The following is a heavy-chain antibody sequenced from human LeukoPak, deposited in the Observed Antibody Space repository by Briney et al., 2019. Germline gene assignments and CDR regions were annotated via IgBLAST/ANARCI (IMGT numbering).Heavy chain of an antibody. CDR3: ARLVYDSRGYYFDY. J-gene: IGHJ4*02. V-gene: IGHV4-59*08. Sequence: SETLSLTCTVSGDSISTYYWSWIRQPPGKGLEWIGYIRYSGSANYNPSLRSRVTISIDTSKNQFSLKLSSVTAADTAVYHCARLVYDSRGYYFDYWGQGTLVIVSS. CDR1: GDSISTYY. D-gene: IGHD3-22*01. CDR2: IRYSGSA.